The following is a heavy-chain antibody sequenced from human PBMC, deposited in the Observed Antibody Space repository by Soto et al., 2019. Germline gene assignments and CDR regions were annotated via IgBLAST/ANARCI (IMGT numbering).Heavy chain of an antibody. CDR3: ARGYCSGGSCYGGGYGYYYYYYMDV. V-gene: IGHV3-7*04. D-gene: IGHD2-15*01. CDR1: GVTFSSYW. J-gene: IGHJ6*03. Sequence: PGGALRLSCAASGVTFSSYWMSGVRQAPGKGLEWVANIKQDGSEKYYVDSVKGRFTISRDNAKNSLYLQMNSLRAEDTAVYYCARGYCSGGSCYGGGYGYYYYYYMDVWGKGTTVTVSS. CDR2: IKQDGSEK.